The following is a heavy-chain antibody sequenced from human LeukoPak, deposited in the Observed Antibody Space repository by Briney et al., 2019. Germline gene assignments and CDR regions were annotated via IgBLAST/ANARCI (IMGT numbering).Heavy chain of an antibody. J-gene: IGHJ5*02. CDR2: ISGSGGST. CDR3: AKDLGARVWGSYLVGAYQHNWFDP. V-gene: IGHV3-23*01. CDR1: GFTFSSYA. D-gene: IGHD3-16*02. Sequence: SGGSLRLSCAASGFTFSSYAMSWVRQAPGKGLEWVSAISGSGGSTYYADSVKGRFTISRDNSKNTLYLQMNSLRAEDTAVYYCAKDLGARVWGSYLVGAYQHNWFDPWGQGTLVTVSS.